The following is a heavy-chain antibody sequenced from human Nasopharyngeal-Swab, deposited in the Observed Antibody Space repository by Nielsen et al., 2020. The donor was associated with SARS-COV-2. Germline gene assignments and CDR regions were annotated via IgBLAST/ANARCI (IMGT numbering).Heavy chain of an antibody. CDR1: GYTFTSYG. J-gene: IGHJ3*02. CDR3: ARSTMIVVVITDDAFDI. D-gene: IGHD3-22*01. V-gene: IGHV1-18*01. Sequence: ASVKVSCKASGYTFTSYGISWVRQAPGQGLEWLGWISAYNFNTNYAQKLQGRVTMTTDTSTSTAYMELRSLRSDDTAVYYCARSTMIVVVITDDAFDIWGQGTMVTASS. CDR2: ISAYNFNT.